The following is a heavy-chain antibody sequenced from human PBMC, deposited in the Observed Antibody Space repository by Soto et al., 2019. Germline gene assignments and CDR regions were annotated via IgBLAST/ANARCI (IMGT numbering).Heavy chain of an antibody. V-gene: IGHV1-18*04. D-gene: IGHD3-22*01. Sequence: ASVKVSCKASGYTFTSYCMSWVRQAPGQGLEWMGWISAYNGNTNYAQKLQGRVTMTTDTSTSTAYMELRSLRSDDTAVYYCARLSTYYDSSGYVDYWGQGTLVTVSS. CDR2: ISAYNGNT. CDR3: ARLSTYYDSSGYVDY. CDR1: GYTFTSYC. J-gene: IGHJ4*02.